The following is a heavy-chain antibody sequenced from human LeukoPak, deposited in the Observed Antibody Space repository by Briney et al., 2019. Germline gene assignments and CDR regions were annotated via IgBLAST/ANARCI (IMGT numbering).Heavy chain of an antibody. V-gene: IGHV3-21*01. CDR2: ISTSSTYV. Sequence: PGGSLRLSCAASGFSFSSYSMNWVRQAPGKGLEWVSSISTSSTYVYHADSVRGRFTISRDNAKNSLYLQMNSLRAEDTAVYYCARDVWYSSGWYPFDYWGQGTLVTVSS. CDR3: ARDVWYSSGWYPFDY. J-gene: IGHJ4*02. D-gene: IGHD6-19*01. CDR1: GFSFSSYS.